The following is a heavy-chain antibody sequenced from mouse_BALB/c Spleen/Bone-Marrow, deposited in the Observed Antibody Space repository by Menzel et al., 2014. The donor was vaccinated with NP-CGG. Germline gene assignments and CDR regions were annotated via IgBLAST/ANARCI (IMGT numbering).Heavy chain of an antibody. D-gene: IGHD1-2*01. Sequence: EAKLLESGGGLVQPGGSLKLSCAASGFDFSRYWMSWVRQAPGKGLEWIGGINPDSNAINYTPSLKDKFIISRDNAKNTLYLQMSKVRSEDTALYYCARLGYYGSFAYWGQGTLVTVSA. CDR3: ARLGYYGSFAY. CDR1: GFDFSRYW. CDR2: INPDSNAI. J-gene: IGHJ3*01. V-gene: IGHV4-1*02.